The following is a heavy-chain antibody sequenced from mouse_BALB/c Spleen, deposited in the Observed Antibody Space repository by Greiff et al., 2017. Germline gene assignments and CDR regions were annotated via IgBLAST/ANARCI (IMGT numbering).Heavy chain of an antibody. D-gene: IGHD1-1*01. CDR1: GFTFSSYT. V-gene: IGHV5-12-2*01. Sequence: EVQVVESGGGLVQPGGSLKLSCAASGFTFSSYTMSWVRQTPEKRLEWVAYISNGGGSTYYPDTVKGRFTISRDNAKNTLYLQMSSLKSEDTAMYYCARPSRGYGSLFAYWGQGTLVTVSA. CDR3: ARPSRGYGSLFAY. CDR2: ISNGGGST. J-gene: IGHJ3*01.